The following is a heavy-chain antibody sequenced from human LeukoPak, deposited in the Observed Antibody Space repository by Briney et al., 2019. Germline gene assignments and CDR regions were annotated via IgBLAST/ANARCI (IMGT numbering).Heavy chain of an antibody. Sequence: PSETLSLTCTVSGGSISSYYWSWIRQPAGKGLEWIGRIDTSGSTNYNPSLKSRVTVSVDTSKSQFSLKLSSVTAADTAVYYCARYGDFGSNFDYWGQGTLVTVSS. J-gene: IGHJ4*02. CDR1: GGSISSYY. V-gene: IGHV4-4*07. CDR2: IDTSGST. D-gene: IGHD4-17*01. CDR3: ARYGDFGSNFDY.